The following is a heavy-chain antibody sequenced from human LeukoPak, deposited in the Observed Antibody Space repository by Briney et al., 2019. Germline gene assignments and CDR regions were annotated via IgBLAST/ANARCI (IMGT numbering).Heavy chain of an antibody. CDR3: ARVRGATVVTMYFDS. CDR2: IVVGSGDT. D-gene: IGHD4-23*01. CDR1: GFTFTSSA. Sequence: SVKVSCKASGFTFTSSAVQWVRQARGQRLEWIGWIVVGSGDTKSEQKLQERVTITRDMSTSTAYMELSSLRDEDSAVYYCARVRGATVVTMYFDSWGQGTLVTVSS. J-gene: IGHJ4*02. V-gene: IGHV1-58*01.